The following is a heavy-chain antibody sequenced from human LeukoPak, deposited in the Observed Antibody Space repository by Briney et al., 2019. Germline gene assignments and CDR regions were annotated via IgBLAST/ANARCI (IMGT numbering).Heavy chain of an antibody. D-gene: IGHD6-19*01. Sequence: GGSLRLSCAASGFTFSTYAMSWVRQAPGKGLEWVSGIGGSGGGTYYADSVKGRLIISRDTFKNTLYLQMNNLRAEDTAIYYCAKANSGSWKSGWFDPWGQGTLITVSS. CDR2: IGGSGGGT. CDR3: AKANSGSWKSGWFDP. CDR1: GFTFSTYA. J-gene: IGHJ5*02. V-gene: IGHV3-23*01.